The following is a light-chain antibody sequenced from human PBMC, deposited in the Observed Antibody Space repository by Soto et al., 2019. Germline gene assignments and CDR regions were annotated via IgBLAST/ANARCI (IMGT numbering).Light chain of an antibody. Sequence: AILMTQFPSSFSSSIGDRVTITCRASHDITSSLAWYQHIQGRAPKLLISGASNLQFGVPSRFSGSGSGTDFTLTISSRQSEDFATYYCQHYYSSPPTFGQGTRVEMK. V-gene: IGKV1-8*01. CDR2: GAS. CDR1: HDITSS. CDR3: QHYYSSPPT. J-gene: IGKJ1*01.